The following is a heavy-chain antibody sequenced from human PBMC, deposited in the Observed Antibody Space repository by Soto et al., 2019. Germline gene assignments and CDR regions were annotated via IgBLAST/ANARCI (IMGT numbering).Heavy chain of an antibody. CDR2: MDYSGVT. CDR3: ARRPPLYASESSRFDI. CDR1: RDSISNSGNY. J-gene: IGHJ4*02. V-gene: IGHV4-39*01. Sequence: SETLPLTCSVSRDSISNSGNYWGWIRRPPGKGLEWIGTMDYSGVTSYNPSLRCRVTISADTSKNQCSLSLSSVSVADTAVYYCARRPPLYASESSRFDIWGQGALVTVSS. D-gene: IGHD3-10*01.